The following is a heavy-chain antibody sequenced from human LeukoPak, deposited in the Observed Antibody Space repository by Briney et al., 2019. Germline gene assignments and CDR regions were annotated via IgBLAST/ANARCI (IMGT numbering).Heavy chain of an antibody. J-gene: IGHJ5*01. CDR3: ARGRRSSGWYTLDS. Sequence: GGSLRLSCAASGFTVSSDYMSWVRQAPGKGLKWVSVIYSGGSTDYADSVKGGFTISRDNSKNTLYLQMNSLRAEDTAVYYCARGRRSSGWYTLDSWGQGTLVTVSS. CDR2: IYSGGST. CDR1: GFTVSSDY. D-gene: IGHD6-19*01. V-gene: IGHV3-66*01.